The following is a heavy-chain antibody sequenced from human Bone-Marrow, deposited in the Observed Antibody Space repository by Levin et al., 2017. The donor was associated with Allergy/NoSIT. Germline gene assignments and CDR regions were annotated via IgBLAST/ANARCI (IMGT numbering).Heavy chain of an antibody. V-gene: IGHV3-33*01. CDR3: ARLGHGNFVGGLDY. CDR1: GFTFGIYG. J-gene: IGHJ4*02. Sequence: GESLKISCVASGFTFGIYGMHWVRQAPGKGLEWLAIVWNNGINKDYADSVKGRFTISRDNSKDTVYLQMNNLRADDTAMYYCARLGHGNFVGGLDYWGRGSLVTVSS. CDR2: VWNNGINK. D-gene: IGHD4-23*01.